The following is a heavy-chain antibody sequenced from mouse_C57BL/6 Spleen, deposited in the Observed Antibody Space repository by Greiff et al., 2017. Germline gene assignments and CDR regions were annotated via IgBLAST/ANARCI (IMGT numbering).Heavy chain of an antibody. J-gene: IGHJ1*03. CDR3: TSHPLLLRVNWYFDV. CDR2: IDPETGGT. D-gene: IGHD1-1*01. V-gene: IGHV1-15*01. Sequence: QVQLQQSGAELVRPGASVTLSCKASGYTFTDYEMHWVKQTPVHGLEWIGAIDPETGGTAYNQKFKGKAILTADKSSSTAYMELRSLTSEDPAVYYCTSHPLLLRVNWYFDVWGTGTTVTVSS. CDR1: GYTFTDYE.